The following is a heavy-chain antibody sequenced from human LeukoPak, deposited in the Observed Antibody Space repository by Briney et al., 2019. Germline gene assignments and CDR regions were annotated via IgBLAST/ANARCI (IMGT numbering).Heavy chain of an antibody. J-gene: IGHJ3*02. CDR3: ARESSGWYDI. CDR1: GFTFNSYG. V-gene: IGHV3-30*03. Sequence: PGGSLRLSCGASGFTFNSYGMHWVRQAPGKGLEWVAVVSYDGSKKYYADSVKGRFTISRDNSKNTLYLQMNSLRADDTAVYYCARESSGWYDIWGQGTMVTVSS. D-gene: IGHD6-19*01. CDR2: VSYDGSKK.